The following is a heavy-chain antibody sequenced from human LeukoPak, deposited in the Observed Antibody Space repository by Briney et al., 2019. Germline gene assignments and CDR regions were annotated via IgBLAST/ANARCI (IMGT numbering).Heavy chain of an antibody. Sequence: ASAKVSCKASGYTFTGYYIHWVRQAPGQGLEWMGWINPNIGSTNSAQKFQGRVTMTRDTSITTAYMELSRLRSDDTAVYYCARVPSMVRGVINYYFDYWGQGTLVTVSS. CDR2: INPNIGST. D-gene: IGHD3-10*01. CDR1: GYTFTGYY. CDR3: ARVPSMVRGVINYYFDY. J-gene: IGHJ4*02. V-gene: IGHV1-2*02.